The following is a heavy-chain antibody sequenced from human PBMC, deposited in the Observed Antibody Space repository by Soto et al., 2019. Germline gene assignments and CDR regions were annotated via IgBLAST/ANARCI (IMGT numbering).Heavy chain of an antibody. D-gene: IGHD3-9*01. CDR3: TLLNFDWLLYSTGYYGMDV. Sequence: SETLSLTCTFSGGSISSGGYYWSWIRQHPGKGLEWIGYIFYSGTTYYNPSLKSRVTISVDTSKNQFSLKLSSVTAADTAVYYCTLLNFDWLLYSTGYYGMDVWGQGTTVT. CDR2: IFYSGTT. V-gene: IGHV4-31*03. J-gene: IGHJ6*02. CDR1: GGSISSGGYY.